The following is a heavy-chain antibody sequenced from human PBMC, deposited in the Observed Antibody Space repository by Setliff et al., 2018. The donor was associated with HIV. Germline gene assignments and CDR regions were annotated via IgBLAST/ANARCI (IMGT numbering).Heavy chain of an antibody. CDR3: ARGVRPSYGSGSYYWYFDL. Sequence: GGSLRLSCAASGFTFSTYGMHWVRQAPGKGLEWVAFIRYDGSNKYYADSVRGRFAISRDNFKNTVYLQVHSLRIEDTAVYYCARGVRPSYGSGSYYWYFDLWGRGTLVTVSS. J-gene: IGHJ2*01. V-gene: IGHV3-30*02. CDR1: GFTFSTYG. D-gene: IGHD3-10*01. CDR2: IRYDGSNK.